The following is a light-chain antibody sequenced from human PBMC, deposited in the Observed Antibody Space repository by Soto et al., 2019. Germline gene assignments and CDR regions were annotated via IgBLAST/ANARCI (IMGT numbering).Light chain of an antibody. CDR2: GAS. CDR1: QSISDT. J-gene: IGKJ5*01. Sequence: EIVMTQSPATLSVSPGGRATLSCRASQSISDTLAWYQQKPGQAPRLLIYGASSRATGIPDRFSGSGSGTDFTLTINRLEPEDFAVYYCQQYGSSPTFGQGTRLEIK. CDR3: QQYGSSPT. V-gene: IGKV3-20*01.